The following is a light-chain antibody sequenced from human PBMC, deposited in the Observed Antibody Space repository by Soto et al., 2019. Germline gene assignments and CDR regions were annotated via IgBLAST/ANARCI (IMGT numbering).Light chain of an antibody. CDR2: GNS. V-gene: IGLV1-40*01. Sequence: QSVLTQPPSVSGAPGQRVTISCTGSSSNIGAGYDVPWYQQLPGTAPKLLIYGNSNRPSGVPDRFSGCKSGTSAALAITARQAEDEADYYCRSSDSSLSGLVVFGGGTQLTVL. CDR1: SSNIGAGYD. CDR3: RSSDSSLSGLVV. J-gene: IGLJ2*01.